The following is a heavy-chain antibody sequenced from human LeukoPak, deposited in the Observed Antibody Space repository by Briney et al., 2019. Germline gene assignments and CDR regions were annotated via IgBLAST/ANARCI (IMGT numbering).Heavy chain of an antibody. Sequence: GGSLRLSCAASGFTFSNFAMSWVRQAPGKGLEGVSSIRGSGGSTYYADSVKGRFTICRDNSKNTLYLHMKSLRAEDAAVYYCAKAPVTACRGAYCYPFDSWGQGTVVTVSS. CDR3: AKAPVTACRGAYCYPFDS. D-gene: IGHD2-21*01. CDR2: IRGSGGST. J-gene: IGHJ4*02. CDR1: GFTFSNFA. V-gene: IGHV3-23*01.